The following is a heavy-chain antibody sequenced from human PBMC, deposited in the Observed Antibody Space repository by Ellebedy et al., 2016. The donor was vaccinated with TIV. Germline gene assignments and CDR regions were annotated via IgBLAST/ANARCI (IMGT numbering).Heavy chain of an antibody. CDR2: ISAYNGNT. Sequence: AASVKVSCKASGYTFTSYGVSWVRQAPGQGLEWMGGISAYNGNTNYAQKFQGRVSLTTDTSTSTAYMELRSLRSDDTAVYYCARVTNQQQPQDKNRFDPWGQGTLVTVSS. CDR3: ARVTNQQQPQDKNRFDP. J-gene: IGHJ5*02. D-gene: IGHD6-13*01. V-gene: IGHV1-18*01. CDR1: GYTFTSYG.